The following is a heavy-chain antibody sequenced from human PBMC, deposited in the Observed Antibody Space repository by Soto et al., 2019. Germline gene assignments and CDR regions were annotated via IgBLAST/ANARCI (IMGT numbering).Heavy chain of an antibody. D-gene: IGHD6-13*01. CDR3: ARGQPYYYYGMDV. J-gene: IGHJ6*02. V-gene: IGHV4-61*01. CDR1: GGSVSSGSYY. Sequence: PSETLSLTCTVSGGSVSSGSYYWSWIRQPPGKGLEWIGYIYYSGSTNYNPSLKSRVTISVDTSKNQFSLKLSSVTAADTAVYYCARGQPYYYYGMDVWGQGTTVTVS. CDR2: IYYSGST.